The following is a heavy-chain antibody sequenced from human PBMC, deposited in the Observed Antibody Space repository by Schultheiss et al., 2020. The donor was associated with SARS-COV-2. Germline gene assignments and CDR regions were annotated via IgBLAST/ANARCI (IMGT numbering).Heavy chain of an antibody. CDR2: IYYSGST. CDR3: ARGPRIDYGGNSEFDY. D-gene: IGHD4-23*01. Sequence: SETLSLTCAVSGYSISSGYYWGWIRQPPGKGLEWIGYIYYSGSTNYNPSLKSRVTISVDTSKNQFSLKLSSVTAADTAVYYCARGPRIDYGGNSEFDYWGQGTLVTVSS. J-gene: IGHJ4*02. V-gene: IGHV4-61*01. CDR1: GYSISSGYY.